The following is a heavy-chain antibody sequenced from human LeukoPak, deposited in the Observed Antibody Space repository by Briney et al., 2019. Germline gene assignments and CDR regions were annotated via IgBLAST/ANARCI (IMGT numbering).Heavy chain of an antibody. CDR3: ARVAPLRLGELSFLRFWDY. CDR2: INPNSGGT. J-gene: IGHJ4*02. V-gene: IGHV1-2*02. D-gene: IGHD3-16*02. CDR1: GYTFTSYD. Sequence: SVKVSCKASGYTFTSYDINWVRQAPGQGLEWMGWINPNSGGTNYAQKFQGRVTMTRDTSISTAYMELSRLRSDDTAVYYCARVAPLRLGELSFLRFWDYWGQGTLVTVSS.